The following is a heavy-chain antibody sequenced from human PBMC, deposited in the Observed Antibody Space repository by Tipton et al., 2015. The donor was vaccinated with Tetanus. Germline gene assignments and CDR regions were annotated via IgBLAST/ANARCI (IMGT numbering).Heavy chain of an antibody. CDR2: ISSSSSYI. J-gene: IGHJ4*02. V-gene: IGHV3-21*01. CDR3: ARDLRNYYDSSGYSDY. CDR1: GFSFGSYG. D-gene: IGHD3-22*01. Sequence: SLRLSCAASGFSFGSYGMHWVRQAPGKGLEWVSSISSSSSYIYYADSVKGRLTISRDNAKNSLYLQMNSLRAEDTAVYYCARDLRNYYDSSGYSDYWGQGSLVTVSS.